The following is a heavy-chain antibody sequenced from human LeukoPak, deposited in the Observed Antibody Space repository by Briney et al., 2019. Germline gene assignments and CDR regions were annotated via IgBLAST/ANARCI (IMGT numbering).Heavy chain of an antibody. V-gene: IGHV1-18*01. J-gene: IGHJ6*02. Sequence: ASVKVSCTASGYTFTNYGISWVRQAPGQGLEWMGWISAYNGNTNYAQKLQGRVTMTTDTSTSTAYMELRSLRSDDTAVYYCARVIRGDSSGWHYYYYGMDVWGQGTTVTVSS. CDR1: GYTFTNYG. CDR2: ISAYNGNT. CDR3: ARVIRGDSSGWHYYYYGMDV. D-gene: IGHD6-19*01.